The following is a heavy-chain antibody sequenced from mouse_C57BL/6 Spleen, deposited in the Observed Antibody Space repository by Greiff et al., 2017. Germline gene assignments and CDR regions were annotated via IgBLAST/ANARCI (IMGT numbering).Heavy chain of an antibody. V-gene: IGHV14-4*01. D-gene: IGHD2-5*01. J-gene: IGHJ2*01. Sequence: EVQLQESGAELVRPGASVKLSCTASGFNIKDDYMHWVKQRPEQGLEWIGWIDPENGDTEYASKFQGKATITADTSSNTAYLQLSSLTSEDTAVYYCASYYSNYVEYFDYWGQGTTLTVSS. CDR2: IDPENGDT. CDR3: ASYYSNYVEYFDY. CDR1: GFNIKDDY.